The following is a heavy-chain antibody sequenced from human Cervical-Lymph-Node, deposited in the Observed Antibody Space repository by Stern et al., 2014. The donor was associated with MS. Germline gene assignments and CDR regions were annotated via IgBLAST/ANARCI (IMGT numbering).Heavy chain of an antibody. CDR2: IYPSGST. Sequence: VQLEESGPGLVKPSQTLSLTCTVSGGSISSGGYFWSWIRQHPGKGLEWIGFIYPSGSTSYNPSLKSRVTISVDTSKNHFPLNLSSVTAADTAVYYCARKGAIVPAAIENWFDSWGQGTLVTVSS. CDR3: ARKGAIVPAAIENWFDS. J-gene: IGHJ5*01. D-gene: IGHD2-2*01. CDR1: GGSISSGGYF. V-gene: IGHV4-31*03.